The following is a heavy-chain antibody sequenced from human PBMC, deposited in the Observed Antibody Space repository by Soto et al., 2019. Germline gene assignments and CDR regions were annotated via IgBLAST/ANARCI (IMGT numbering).Heavy chain of an antibody. Sequence: GGSLRLSCAASGFTFSSYAMSWVRQAPGKGLEWVSTISNSDDNTYYADSVKGRFTISRDNSKNTLYLQMNSLRAEDTAVYYCAKDRSGWYYFDYWGPRTLVTVSS. D-gene: IGHD6-19*01. V-gene: IGHV3-23*01. CDR3: AKDRSGWYYFDY. J-gene: IGHJ4*02. CDR1: GFTFSSYA. CDR2: ISNSDDNT.